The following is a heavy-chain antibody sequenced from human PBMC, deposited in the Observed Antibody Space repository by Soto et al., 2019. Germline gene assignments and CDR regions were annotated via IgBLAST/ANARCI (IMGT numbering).Heavy chain of an antibody. V-gene: IGHV1-2*02. CDR1: GYTFTGHY. J-gene: IGHJ1*01. CDR3: AKDASQTFMRSLNQDF. CDR2: MNPNRGGT. Sequence: ASVKVSCKASGYTFTGHYMHWVRQVPGQGLEWMGWMNPNRGGTKYAQKFQDRVAMTRDTSINTAYMELSRLTSDDTAIYFCAKDASQTFMRSLNQDFWGQATLVTVYS. D-gene: IGHD3-16*01.